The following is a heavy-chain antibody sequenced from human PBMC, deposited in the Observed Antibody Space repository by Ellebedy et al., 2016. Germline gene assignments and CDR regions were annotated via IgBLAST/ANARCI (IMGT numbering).Heavy chain of an antibody. CDR1: GFTFSSYA. CDR2: ISGSGGST. V-gene: IGHV3-23*01. Sequence: GGSLRLXCAASGFTFSSYAMSWVRQAPGKGLEWVSAISGSGGSTYYADSVKGRFTISRDNSKNTLYLQMNSLRAEDTAVYYCAKAGINYDFWSGYSNWGQGTLVTVSS. J-gene: IGHJ4*02. CDR3: AKAGINYDFWSGYSN. D-gene: IGHD3-3*01.